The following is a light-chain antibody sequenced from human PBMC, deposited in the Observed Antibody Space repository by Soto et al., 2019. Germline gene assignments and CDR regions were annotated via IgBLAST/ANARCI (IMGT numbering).Light chain of an antibody. V-gene: IGKV3-11*01. CDR2: GAS. Sequence: EILLTQYPGTLSLSPGERATLSCRASQSVSNNYLDWYQQKPGQAPRLLIYGASNRATGTPARLSGSGYGTDLTITISNIETEDFAVYYCQQRSNWTWTFGHGTKVDIK. CDR3: QQRSNWTWT. CDR1: QSVSNNY. J-gene: IGKJ1*01.